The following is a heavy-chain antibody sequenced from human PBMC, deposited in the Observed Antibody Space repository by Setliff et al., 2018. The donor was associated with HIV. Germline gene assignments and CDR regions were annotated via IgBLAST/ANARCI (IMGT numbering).Heavy chain of an antibody. J-gene: IGHJ3*02. CDR1: GASISSSSHH. Sequence: SETLSLTCTVSGASISSSSHHWAWIRQPPGKGLEYIGNIYYTGSTHHNPSLESRVATSVDTSKNQFSLKLSSVTAADTAVYYCARHSITLVVGVPERDDAFDIWGQGTMVTVSS. D-gene: IGHD3-22*01. V-gene: IGHV4-39*01. CDR3: ARHSITLVVGVPERDDAFDI. CDR2: IYYTGST.